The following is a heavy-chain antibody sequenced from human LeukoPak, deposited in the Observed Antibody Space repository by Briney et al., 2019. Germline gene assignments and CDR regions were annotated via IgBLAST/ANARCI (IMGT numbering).Heavy chain of an antibody. CDR3: ARDFAGSGSYYPSNWFDP. V-gene: IGHV3-7*03. D-gene: IGHD3-10*01. CDR2: IKQDGSEK. CDR1: GFTFSSYW. Sequence: GGSLRLSCAASGFTFSSYWMSWVRQAPGKGLEWVANIKQDGSEKYYVDSVKGRFTISRDNAKNSLYLQMNSLRAEDTAVYYCARDFAGSGSYYPSNWFDPWGQGTLVTVSS. J-gene: IGHJ5*02.